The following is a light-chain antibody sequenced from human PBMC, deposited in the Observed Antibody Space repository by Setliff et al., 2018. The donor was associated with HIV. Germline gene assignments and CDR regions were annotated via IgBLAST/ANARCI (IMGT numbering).Light chain of an antibody. CDR2: EVS. CDR3: SSFTSSSTYG. V-gene: IGLV2-14*01. J-gene: IGLJ1*01. CDR1: SSDFGSYDY. Sequence: QSALTQPASVSGSPGQSITISCTGTSSDFGSYDYVSWYQHHPGKAPKLIIYEVSNRPSEVSNRFSGSKSGNTASLTISGLQTEDEADYYCSSFTSSSTYGFGTGTKVTVL.